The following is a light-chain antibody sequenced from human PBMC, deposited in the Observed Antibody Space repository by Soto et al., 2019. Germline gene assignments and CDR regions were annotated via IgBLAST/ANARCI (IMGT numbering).Light chain of an antibody. CDR2: LNSDGSH. V-gene: IGLV4-69*01. Sequence: QSVLTQSPSASASLGASVKLTCTLSRGHNSYAIAWHQQQPEKGPRYLMKLNSDGSHSKGDGIPDRFSGSSSGAERYLTISSLQSEDEADYYCQTWGTGIQVFGGGTKVTVL. CDR3: QTWGTGIQV. J-gene: IGLJ2*01. CDR1: RGHNSYA.